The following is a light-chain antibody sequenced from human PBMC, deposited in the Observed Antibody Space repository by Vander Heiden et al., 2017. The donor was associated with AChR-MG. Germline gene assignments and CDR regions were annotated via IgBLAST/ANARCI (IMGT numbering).Light chain of an antibody. CDR1: ESVSRY. J-gene: IGKJ1*01. Sequence: IVLTQSPATLSLSPGERATLSCRASESVSRYLAWYQQKPGQAPRLLIHDTSNRATGIPARFSGSASGTDFTLTISSLEPEDFAVYYCQQRSTWLWTFGQGTKVEIK. CDR2: DTS. V-gene: IGKV3-11*01. CDR3: QQRSTWLWT.